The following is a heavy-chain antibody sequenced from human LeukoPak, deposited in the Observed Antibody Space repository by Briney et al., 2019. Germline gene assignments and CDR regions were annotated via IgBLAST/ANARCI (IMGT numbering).Heavy chain of an antibody. CDR2: ISYDGSNK. D-gene: IGHD4-23*01. CDR1: GFTFSSYA. Sequence: GGSLRLSCAASGFTFSSYAMHWVRQAPGKGLEWVTLISYDGSNKYFADSVKGRFTISRDNSKNTLYLQMNSRRTEDTAVYYCARDVTTALTGFHYWGQGTLVTVSS. J-gene: IGHJ4*02. V-gene: IGHV3-30*04. CDR3: ARDVTTALTGFHY.